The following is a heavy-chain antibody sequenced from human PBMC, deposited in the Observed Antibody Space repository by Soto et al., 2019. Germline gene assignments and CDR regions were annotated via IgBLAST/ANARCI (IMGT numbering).Heavy chain of an antibody. Sequence: SVKVSCKASGGTFSSYAISWVRQAPGQGLEWMGGIIPIFGTANYAQKFQGRVTITADESTSTAYMELSSLRSEGTAVYYCARACDYGDYLGEFDYWGQGTLVTVSS. CDR1: GGTFSSYA. J-gene: IGHJ4*02. CDR3: ARACDYGDYLGEFDY. V-gene: IGHV1-69*13. D-gene: IGHD4-17*01. CDR2: IIPIFGTA.